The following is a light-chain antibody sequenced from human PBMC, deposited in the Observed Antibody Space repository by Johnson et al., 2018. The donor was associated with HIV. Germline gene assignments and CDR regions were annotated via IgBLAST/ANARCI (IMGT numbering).Light chain of an antibody. V-gene: IGLV1-51*01. CDR2: DNN. J-gene: IGLJ1*01. CDR3: GTWDSSLSAHYV. CDR1: SSNIGNSY. Sequence: QPVLTQPPSVSAAPGQKVTISCSGSSSNIGNSYVSWYQQLPGTAPKILIYDNNKRPSGIPDRFSGSKSGTSATLGITGLQTGDEADYYCGTWDSSLSAHYVFGTGTKVTVL.